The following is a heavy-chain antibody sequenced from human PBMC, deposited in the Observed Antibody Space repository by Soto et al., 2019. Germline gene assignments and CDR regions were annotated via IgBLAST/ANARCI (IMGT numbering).Heavy chain of an antibody. CDR2: IYPADSDT. V-gene: IGHV5-51*01. D-gene: IGHD4-17*01. Sequence: GESLKISCKASGYSFATYWIGWVRQTPGKGLEWMGIIYPADSDTRYSPSFRGQVTISADRSISTAYLQWNSLEASDSAMYYCARKDGANFPFNFWGQGTRVTVSS. CDR1: GYSFATYW. J-gene: IGHJ4*02. CDR3: ARKDGANFPFNF.